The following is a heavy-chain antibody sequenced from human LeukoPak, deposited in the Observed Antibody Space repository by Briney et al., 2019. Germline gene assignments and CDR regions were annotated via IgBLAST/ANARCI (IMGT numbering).Heavy chain of an antibody. V-gene: IGHV3-9*01. CDR3: AKALEGFRTIDI. D-gene: IGHD3/OR15-3a*01. CDR1: GFTFDDYA. J-gene: IGHJ3*02. CDR2: ISWNSGSI. Sequence: PGRSLRLSCAASGFTFDDYAMHWVRQAPGKGLEWVSGISWNSGSIGYADSVKGRFTISRDNAKNSLYLQMNSLRAEDTALYYCAKALEGFRTIDIWGQGTMVTVSS.